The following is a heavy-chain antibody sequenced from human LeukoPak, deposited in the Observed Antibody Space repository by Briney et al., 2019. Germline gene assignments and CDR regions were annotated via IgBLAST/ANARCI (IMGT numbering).Heavy chain of an antibody. J-gene: IGHJ4*02. CDR3: ATGYCSSTSCYSPFDY. CDR1: GYTFTSYY. Sequence: SCKASGYTFTSYYMHWVRQAPGKGLEWVAVISYDGSNKYYADSVKGRFTISRDNSKNTLYLQMNSLRAEDTAVYYCATGYCSSTSCYSPFDYWGQGTLVTVSS. D-gene: IGHD2-2*01. V-gene: IGHV3-30*03. CDR2: ISYDGSNK.